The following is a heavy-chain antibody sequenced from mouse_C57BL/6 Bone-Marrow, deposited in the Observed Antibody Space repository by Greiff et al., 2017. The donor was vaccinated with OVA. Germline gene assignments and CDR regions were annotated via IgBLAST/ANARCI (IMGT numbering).Heavy chain of an antibody. V-gene: IGHV1-61*01. CDR2: IYPSDSET. Sequence: HVQLQQPGAELVRPGSSVKLSCKASGYTFTSYWMDWVKQRPGQGLEWIGNIYPSDSETHYNQKFKDKATLTVDKSSSTAYMQLSSLTSEDSAVYYCARYYGRDWYFDVWGTGTTVTVSS. CDR1: GYTFTSYW. D-gene: IGHD1-1*01. CDR3: ARYYGRDWYFDV. J-gene: IGHJ1*03.